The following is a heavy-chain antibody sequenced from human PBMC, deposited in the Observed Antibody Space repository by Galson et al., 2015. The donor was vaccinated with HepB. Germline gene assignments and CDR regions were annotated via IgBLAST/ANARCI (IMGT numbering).Heavy chain of an antibody. D-gene: IGHD3-16*01. J-gene: IGHJ3*02. CDR1: GYTLTELS. V-gene: IGHV1-24*01. Sequence: SVKVSCKVSGYTLTELSIHWVRQAPEIGLEWMGTFDSEDGEPIYAEMLQDRVTMTEDTSTDTAYLELSILRSEDTAIYYCATGENEVWLHAFDIWGQGTVVTVSS. CDR2: FDSEDGEP. CDR3: ATGENEVWLHAFDI.